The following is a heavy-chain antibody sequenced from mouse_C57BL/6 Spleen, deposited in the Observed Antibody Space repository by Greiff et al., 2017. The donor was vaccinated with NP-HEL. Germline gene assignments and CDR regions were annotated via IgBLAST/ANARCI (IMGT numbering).Heavy chain of an antibody. V-gene: IGHV2-2*01. CDR1: GFSLTSYG. D-gene: IGHD2-4*01. CDR2: IWSGGST. J-gene: IGHJ4*01. CDR3: ASYYDYESAMDY. Sequence: VQLQQSGPGLVQPSQSLSITCTVSGFSLTSYGVHWVRQSPGKGLEWLGVIWSGGSTDYNAAFISRLSISKDNYKSQVFFKMNSLQADDTAIYYCASYYDYESAMDYWGQGTSVTVSS.